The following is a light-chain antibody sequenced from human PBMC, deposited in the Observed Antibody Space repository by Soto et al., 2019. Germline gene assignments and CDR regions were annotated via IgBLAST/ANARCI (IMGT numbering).Light chain of an antibody. Sequence: EIVLTQSPATLSLSPGERATLSCRSSQSVSSYVAWYQQKPGQAPRLLIYDASNRATGIPARFSGSGCGTDFTLTISSLEPEDFAVYYCQQRSNWPPYTFGQGTKLEIK. J-gene: IGKJ2*01. CDR3: QQRSNWPPYT. V-gene: IGKV3-11*01. CDR1: QSVSSY. CDR2: DAS.